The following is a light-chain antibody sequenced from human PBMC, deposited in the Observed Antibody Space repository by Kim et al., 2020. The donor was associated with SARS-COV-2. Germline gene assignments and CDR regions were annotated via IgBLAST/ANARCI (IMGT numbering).Light chain of an antibody. CDR2: LNCDGSH. J-gene: IGLJ2*01. Sequence: VKLTSTLSSEQGSYAIAWQQQQPEKGPRYLMKLNCDGSHSKGDGIPDRFSGSSSGAERYLTISSLQSEDEAVYYCQTWGTGIHEVVFGGGTQLTVL. V-gene: IGLV4-69*01. CDR3: QTWGTGIHEVV. CDR1: SEQGSYA.